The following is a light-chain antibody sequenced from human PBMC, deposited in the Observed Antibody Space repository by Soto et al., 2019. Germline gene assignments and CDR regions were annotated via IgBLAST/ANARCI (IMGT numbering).Light chain of an antibody. J-gene: IGLJ2*01. CDR1: SGSIASND. CDR3: QSYHSGNVV. V-gene: IGLV6-57*04. CDR2: ENN. Sequence: NFMLTQPHSVSESPGKTVTISCTRSSGSIASNDVQWYQQRPGSAPTTVIYENNQRPSGVPDRFSGSTDGSSNSASLTISGLQTEDEADYYCQSYHSGNVVFGGGTKLTVL.